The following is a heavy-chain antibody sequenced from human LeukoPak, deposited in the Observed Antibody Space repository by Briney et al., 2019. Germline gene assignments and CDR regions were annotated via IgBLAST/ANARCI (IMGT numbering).Heavy chain of an antibody. Sequence: GGSLRLSCAASGFTFSSYGMRWVRQAPGKGLEWVAFIRYDGSNKYYADSVKGRFTISRDNSKNTLYLQMNSLRAEDTAVYYCAKDIYSSSWYYFDYWGQGTLVTVSS. CDR3: AKDIYSSSWYYFDY. V-gene: IGHV3-30*02. CDR1: GFTFSSYG. J-gene: IGHJ4*02. CDR2: IRYDGSNK. D-gene: IGHD6-13*01.